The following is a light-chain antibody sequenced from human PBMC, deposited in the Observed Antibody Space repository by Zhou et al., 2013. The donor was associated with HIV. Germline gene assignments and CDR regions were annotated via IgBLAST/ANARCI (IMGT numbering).Light chain of an antibody. CDR1: QGISNY. CDR2: AAS. CDR3: QKYNSAPPIFT. J-gene: IGKJ3*01. Sequence: DIQMTQSPSSLSASVGDRVTITCRASQGISNYLAWYQQKPGKVPKLLIYAASTLQSGVPSRFSGSGSGTDFTLTISSLQPEDVATYYCQKYNSAPPIFTFGPGTQSGYQT. V-gene: IGKV1-27*01.